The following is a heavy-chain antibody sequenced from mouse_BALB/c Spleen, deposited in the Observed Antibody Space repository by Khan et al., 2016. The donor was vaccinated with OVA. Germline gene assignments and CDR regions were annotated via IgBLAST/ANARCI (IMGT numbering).Heavy chain of an antibody. CDR3: ARENDYGYAMDY. CDR1: GYSFTSNYA. CDR2: ISYSGLP. Sequence: EVQLQESGPGLVKPSQSLSLTCTVTGYSFTSNYAWNWIRQFPGNKLEWMGYISYSGLPSYNPSLKSRTSITRDTSKKQFFLQLHSVATEDTATDYCARENDYGYAMDYWGQGTSVTVSS. J-gene: IGHJ4*01. V-gene: IGHV3-2*02. D-gene: IGHD1-1*01.